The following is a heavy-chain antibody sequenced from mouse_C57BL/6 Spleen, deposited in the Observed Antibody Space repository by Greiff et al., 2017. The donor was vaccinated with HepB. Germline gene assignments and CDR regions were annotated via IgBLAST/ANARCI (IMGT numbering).Heavy chain of an antibody. D-gene: IGHD2-4*01. J-gene: IGHJ2*01. V-gene: IGHV1-64*01. CDR3: ARGGYDYDGDY. CDR1: GYTFTSYW. CDR2: IHPNSGST. Sequence: QVQLKQPGAELVKPGASVKLSCKASGYTFTSYWMHWVKQRPGHGLEWIGMIHPNSGSTNYNEKFKSKATLTVDKSASTAYMQLSSLKSEDSAVYYCARGGYDYDGDYWGQGTTLTVSS.